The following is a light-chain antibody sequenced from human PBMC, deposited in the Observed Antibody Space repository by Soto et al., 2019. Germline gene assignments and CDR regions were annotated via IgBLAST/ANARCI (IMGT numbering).Light chain of an antibody. Sequence: EIVLAQSPGTLSLSPGERATLSCRASQFVSAGYLAWYQQKPGLAPRLLIYGASHRASGIPDRFGGSGSGTDFTLTISRLEPEDFAVYYCQQYGSSPVFGPGTKVDI. CDR3: QQYGSSPV. V-gene: IGKV3-20*01. CDR2: GAS. J-gene: IGKJ3*01. CDR1: QFVSAGY.